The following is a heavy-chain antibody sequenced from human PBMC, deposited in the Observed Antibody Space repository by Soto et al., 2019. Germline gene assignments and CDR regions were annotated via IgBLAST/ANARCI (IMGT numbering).Heavy chain of an antibody. J-gene: IGHJ6*02. Sequence: PSETLSLTCTVSGGSISSYYWSWIRQPPGKGLERIGYIYYSGSTNYNPSLKSRVTISVDTSKNQFSLKLSSVTAADTAVYYCARGGRSFGYYYYGMDVWGQGTTVTVSS. D-gene: IGHD2-15*01. CDR1: GGSISSYY. CDR2: IYYSGST. CDR3: ARGGRSFGYYYYGMDV. V-gene: IGHV4-59*01.